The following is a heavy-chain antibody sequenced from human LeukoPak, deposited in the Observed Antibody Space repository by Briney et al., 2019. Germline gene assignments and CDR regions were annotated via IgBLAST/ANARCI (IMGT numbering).Heavy chain of an antibody. Sequence: SETLSLTCTVSGGSISSYYWSWIRQPAGKGLESIGHISTSGSTNYNPSLKSRVTMSVDTSKNQFSLKLSSVTAADTAVYYCARVRYSDSSVLTRKRSYYFDYWGQGTLVAVSS. CDR1: GGSISSYY. CDR2: ISTSGST. V-gene: IGHV4-4*07. CDR3: ARVRYSDSSVLTRKRSYYFDY. J-gene: IGHJ4*02. D-gene: IGHD3-22*01.